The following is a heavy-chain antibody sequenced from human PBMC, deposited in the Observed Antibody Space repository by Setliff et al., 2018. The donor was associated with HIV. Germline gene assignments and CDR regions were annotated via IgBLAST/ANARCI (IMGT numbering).Heavy chain of an antibody. J-gene: IGHJ6*03. Sequence: ASVKVSCKASGYTFSDYGVSWVRQAPGQGLEWMGRISSYNGNTHFAQKYQDRISMTTDTSANIAYMELRSLQSDDTAVYYCARIDESITIFGVVSYPMDVWGKGTTVTVSS. V-gene: IGHV1-18*01. CDR3: ARIDESITIFGVVSYPMDV. D-gene: IGHD3-3*01. CDR1: GYTFSDYG. CDR2: ISSYNGNT.